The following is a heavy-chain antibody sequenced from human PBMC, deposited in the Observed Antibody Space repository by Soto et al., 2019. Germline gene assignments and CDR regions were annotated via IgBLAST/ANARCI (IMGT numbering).Heavy chain of an antibody. CDR3: ARVGSYYGSGSLI. CDR1: GFTFSSYS. D-gene: IGHD3-10*01. Sequence: EVQLVESGGGLVKPGGSLRLSCAASGFTFSSYSMNWVRQAPGKGLEWVSSITSSSSYIYYADLVKGRFTISRDNAKNSLYLQMNSLRAEDTAVYYCARVGSYYGSGSLIWGQGTLVTVSS. CDR2: ITSSSSYI. V-gene: IGHV3-21*01. J-gene: IGHJ4*02.